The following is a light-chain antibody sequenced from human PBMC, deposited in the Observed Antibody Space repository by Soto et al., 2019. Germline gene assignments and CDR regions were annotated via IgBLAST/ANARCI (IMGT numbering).Light chain of an antibody. CDR2: LNSDGSH. CDR3: QTWGAGIVV. V-gene: IGLV4-69*01. Sequence: QLVLTQSPSASXSLGASVKXXCXXSXGHSSYAIAWHQQQPEKGPRYLMKLNSDGSHNKGDGIPDRFSGSSSGAERYLTISSLQSEDEADYYCQTWGAGIVVFGGGTKLTVL. CDR1: XGHSSYA. J-gene: IGLJ2*01.